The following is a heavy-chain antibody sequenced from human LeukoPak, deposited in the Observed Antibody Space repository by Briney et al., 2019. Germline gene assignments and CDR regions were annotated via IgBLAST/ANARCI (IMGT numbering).Heavy chain of an antibody. CDR1: GGSISSSNW. Sequence: NTSGTLSLTCAVSGGSISSSNWWSWVRQPPGKGLEWIGEIYHSGSTNYNPSLKSRVTISVDKSKNQFSLKLSSVTAADTAVYYCARSNWNAGDNWFDPWGQGTLVTVSS. CDR2: IYHSGST. D-gene: IGHD1-1*01. J-gene: IGHJ5*02. CDR3: ARSNWNAGDNWFDP. V-gene: IGHV4-4*02.